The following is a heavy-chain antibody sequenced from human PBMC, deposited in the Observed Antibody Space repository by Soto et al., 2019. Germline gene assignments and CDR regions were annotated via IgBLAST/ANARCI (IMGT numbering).Heavy chain of an antibody. V-gene: IGHV1-69*01. J-gene: IGHJ4*02. CDR1: EGTFNSYA. CDR2: IIPYYNTL. D-gene: IGHD6-13*01. CDR3: ASGASRWYPYFFDS. Sequence: QAQVVQSGAEVRKPGSSVKLSCKASEGTFNSYAIAWVRQAPGQGLEWMGGIIPYYNTLNSAQKFQGRVTITADDSTSTVYMELSSLRSDGTAVYFCASGASRWYPYFFDSWAQGTLVTVSS.